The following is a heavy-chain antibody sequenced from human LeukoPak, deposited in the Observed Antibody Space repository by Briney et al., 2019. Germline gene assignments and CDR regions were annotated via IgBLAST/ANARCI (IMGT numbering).Heavy chain of an antibody. D-gene: IGHD3-22*01. CDR2: MNPNSGNT. V-gene: IGHV1-8*01. Sequence: ASVKVSCKASGYTFTSHDINWVRQATGQGLEWMGWMNPNSGNTGYAQKFQGRVTMTRNTSISTAYMELSSLKSEDTAVYYCARGLGGAYYYDSSGYVFDYWGQGTLVTVSS. CDR1: GYTFTSHD. J-gene: IGHJ4*02. CDR3: ARGLGGAYYYDSSGYVFDY.